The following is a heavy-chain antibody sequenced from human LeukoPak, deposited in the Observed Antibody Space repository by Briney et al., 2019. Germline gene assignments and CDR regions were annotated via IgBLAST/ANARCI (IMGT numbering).Heavy chain of an antibody. CDR1: GDSITSGLYC. J-gene: IGHJ6*02. CDR2: IYYSGSA. Sequence: SQTLSLTCAVSGDSITSGLYCWSWIRQPPGKGLEWIGYIYYSGSASYNPSLKSRVTLSIDTSKNEFSLKMTSVTAADTAVYYCARGPYSSHDYLSFYYYKGLDVWGQGTTVAVSS. V-gene: IGHV4-30-2*01. CDR3: ARGPYSSHDYLSFYYYKGLDV. D-gene: IGHD3-10*01.